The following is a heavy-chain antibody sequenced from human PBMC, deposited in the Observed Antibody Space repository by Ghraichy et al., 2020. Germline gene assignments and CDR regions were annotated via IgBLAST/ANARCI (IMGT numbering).Heavy chain of an antibody. CDR2: IYYSGST. Sequence: SETLSLTCTVSGGSISSYYWSWIRQPPGKGLEWIGYIYYSGSTNYNPSLKSRVTISVDTSKNQFSLKLSSVTAADTAVYYCARARPLLEWLEGCVFDIWGQGTMVTVSS. J-gene: IGHJ3*02. D-gene: IGHD3-3*01. CDR1: GGSISSYY. V-gene: IGHV4-59*01. CDR3: ARARPLLEWLEGCVFDI.